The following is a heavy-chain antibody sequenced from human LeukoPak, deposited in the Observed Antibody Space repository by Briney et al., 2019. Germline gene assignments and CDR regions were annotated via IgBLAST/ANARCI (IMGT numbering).Heavy chain of an antibody. Sequence: GGSLRLSCAASGFTFSSYGMHWVRQAPGKGLEWVTVIWYDGGNKYYADSVKGRFTVSRDNSKNTLYLQMNSLRAEDTAVYYCARAQREMSSYYYYYMDVWGKGTTVTVSS. V-gene: IGHV3-33*01. CDR1: GFTFSSYG. J-gene: IGHJ6*03. CDR3: ARAQREMSSYYYYYMDV. D-gene: IGHD6-13*01. CDR2: IWYDGGNK.